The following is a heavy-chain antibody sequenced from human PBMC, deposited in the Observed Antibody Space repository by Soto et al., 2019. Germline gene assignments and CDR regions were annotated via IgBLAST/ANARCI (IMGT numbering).Heavy chain of an antibody. J-gene: IGHJ6*02. D-gene: IGHD2-2*01. CDR3: ARGGKDIVVVPAVRYGMDV. CDR1: GFTFSSYS. V-gene: IGHV3-21*01. Sequence: GGSLRLSCAASGFTFSSYSMNWVRQAPGKGLEWVSSISSSSSYIYYADSVKGRFTISRDNAKNSLYLQMNSLRAEDRAVYYCARGGKDIVVVPAVRYGMDVWGQGTTVTVSS. CDR2: ISSSSSYI.